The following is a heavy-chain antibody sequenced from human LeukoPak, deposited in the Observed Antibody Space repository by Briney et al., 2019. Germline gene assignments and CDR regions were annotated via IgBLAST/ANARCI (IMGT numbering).Heavy chain of an antibody. V-gene: IGHV4-39*01. Sequence: SDTLSLTCTVSGGSISSSSYYWGWIRQPPGKGLEWIGSIYYSGSTYYNPSLNSRVTISVDTSKNQFSLKLSSVTAADTAVYYCARIGAAYYFDYWGQGTLVTVSS. CDR1: GGSISSSSYY. CDR2: IYYSGST. J-gene: IGHJ4*02. CDR3: ARIGAAYYFDY. D-gene: IGHD6-13*01.